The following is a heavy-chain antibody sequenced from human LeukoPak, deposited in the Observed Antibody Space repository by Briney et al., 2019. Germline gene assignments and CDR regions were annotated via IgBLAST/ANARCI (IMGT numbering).Heavy chain of an antibody. J-gene: IGHJ3*02. V-gene: IGHV3-74*01. CDR3: ARGSGYGVFDI. CDR1: AFTLSSYW. D-gene: IGHD5-12*01. CDR2: INSDGTST. Sequence: GGSLRLSCAVSAFTLSSYWMHWVRQAPGKGMVWVSHINSDGTSTNYADSVKGRFTLSTHIPKITLYLEMNSLTAEVTAVYSCARGSGYGVFDIWGQGTIVTVSS.